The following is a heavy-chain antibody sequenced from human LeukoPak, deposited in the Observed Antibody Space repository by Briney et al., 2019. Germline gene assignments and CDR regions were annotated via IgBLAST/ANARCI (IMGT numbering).Heavy chain of an antibody. V-gene: IGHV3-23*01. CDR1: GFTFSRSA. CDR3: AKEEVPNDY. CDR2: ISISGETT. Sequence: TGGSLRLSCEVSGFTFSRSAMSWVRQAPGKGLEWVSGISISGETTYYADSVQGRFTISRDNSKNTVYLQMFSLRVEDTAVYCCAKEEVPNDYWGQGILVTFSS. J-gene: IGHJ4*02.